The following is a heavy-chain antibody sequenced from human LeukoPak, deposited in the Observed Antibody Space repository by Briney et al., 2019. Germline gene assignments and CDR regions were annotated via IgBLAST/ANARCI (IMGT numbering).Heavy chain of an antibody. CDR2: INTHTNGT. Sequence: GASVKVSCKTSGYTFTAYYIHWLRQAPGQGLEWMGWINTHTNGTGFAQRFQGRVTLTRDTSITTVCMELSSLRSDDTAVYYCARDGDYCSAATCYTDWGQGTLVSVSS. J-gene: IGHJ4*02. D-gene: IGHD2-15*01. CDR3: ARDGDYCSAATCYTD. V-gene: IGHV1-2*02. CDR1: GYTFTAYY.